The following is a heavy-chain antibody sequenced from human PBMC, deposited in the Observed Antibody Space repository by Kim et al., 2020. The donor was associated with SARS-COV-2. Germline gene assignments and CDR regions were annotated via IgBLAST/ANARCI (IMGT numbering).Heavy chain of an antibody. Sequence: GGSLRLSCAASGFSLINYWMHWVRQVPGKGLVWVSRINGDGSSTSYADSVKGRFTISRDSAKNTLYLQMNSLRVEDTALYYCVRRYCDSSGYYYFDNWGQGAPVTVSS. V-gene: IGHV3-74*01. CDR2: INGDGSST. D-gene: IGHD3-22*01. CDR1: GFSLINYW. J-gene: IGHJ4*02. CDR3: VRRYCDSSGYYYFDN.